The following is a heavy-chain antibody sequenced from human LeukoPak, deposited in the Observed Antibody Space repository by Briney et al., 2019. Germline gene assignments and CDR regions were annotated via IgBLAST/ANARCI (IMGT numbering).Heavy chain of an antibody. V-gene: IGHV3-74*01. CDR3: ARNNWGIDY. D-gene: IGHD7-27*01. J-gene: IGHJ4*02. CDR2: ITSDGSDT. Sequence: GGSLRLSCVASGFTFRNHWMHWVRQVPGKGLVWVARITSDGSDTSHADSVEGRFTISRDNAKDTLYPQMNSLRVEDTAVYYCARNNWGIDYWGQGTLVAVSS. CDR1: GFTFRNHW.